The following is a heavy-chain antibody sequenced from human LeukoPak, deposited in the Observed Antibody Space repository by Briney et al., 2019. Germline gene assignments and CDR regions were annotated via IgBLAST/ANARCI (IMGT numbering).Heavy chain of an antibody. CDR3: ARSSRILSYYFDY. Sequence: PGGSLRLSCAASGFTFNSYAMFWVRQAPGKGLEWVAVISYDGSNKYYAESVKGRFTISGDNSKNTVYLQMNSLRAEDTAVYYCARSSRILSYYFDYWGQGILVTVSS. CDR2: ISYDGSNK. V-gene: IGHV3-30-3*01. D-gene: IGHD2-15*01. J-gene: IGHJ4*02. CDR1: GFTFNSYA.